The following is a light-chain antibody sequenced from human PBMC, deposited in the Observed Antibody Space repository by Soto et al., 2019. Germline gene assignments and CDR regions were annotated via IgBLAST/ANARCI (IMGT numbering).Light chain of an antibody. Sequence: QSALTQPASVSGSPGQSITISCTGTSSDIGYYNFVSWYQQHPGKAPKLMIYEVSNRPSGVSNRFSGSKSGNTASLTISGLQAEDEADYYCSSYTASSTLIFGGGTMLTVL. J-gene: IGLJ2*01. V-gene: IGLV2-14*01. CDR3: SSYTASSTLI. CDR1: SSDIGYYNF. CDR2: EVS.